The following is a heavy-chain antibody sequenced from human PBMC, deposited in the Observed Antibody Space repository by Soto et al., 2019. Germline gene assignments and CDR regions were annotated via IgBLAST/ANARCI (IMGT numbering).Heavy chain of an antibody. CDR3: ASEYYDFWSGYYFSDAFDI. CDR1: GFTFSSYS. J-gene: IGHJ3*02. D-gene: IGHD3-3*01. Sequence: GGSLRLSCAASGFTFSSYSMNWVRQAPGKGLEWVSYISSSSSTIYYADSVKGRFTISRDNAKNSLYLQMNSLKAEDTAVYYCASEYYDFWSGYYFSDAFDIWGQGTMVTVSS. CDR2: ISSSSSTI. V-gene: IGHV3-48*01.